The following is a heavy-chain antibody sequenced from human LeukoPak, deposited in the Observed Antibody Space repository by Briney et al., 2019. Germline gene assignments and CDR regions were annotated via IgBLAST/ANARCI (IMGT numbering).Heavy chain of an antibody. CDR1: GASISSYY. J-gene: IGHJ3*01. D-gene: IGHD2-15*01. V-gene: IGHV4-59*08. CDR3: ATLGYCSAGSC. CDR2: IYYSGST. Sequence: SETLSLTCTVSGASISSYYWNWIRQPPGKGLEWIGYIYYSGSTNYNPSLKSRVTISVDTSKNQFSLKLSSVTAADTAVYYCATLGYCSAGSCWGQGTMVTVSS.